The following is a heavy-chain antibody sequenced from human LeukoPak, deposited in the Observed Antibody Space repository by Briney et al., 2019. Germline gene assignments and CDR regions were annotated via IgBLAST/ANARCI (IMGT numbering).Heavy chain of an antibody. CDR2: LYYSGST. V-gene: IGHV4-39*01. D-gene: IGHD3-22*01. Sequence: SETLSLTCTVSDGSISSSHYYWGWIRQPPGKELEWIGNLYYSGSTYYNPSLKSRVTLSVDTSKNQFSLKLSSVTAADTAVYYCAGTGSHYYDSSGYYIFDYWGQGTLVTVSS. J-gene: IGHJ4*02. CDR3: AGTGSHYYDSSGYYIFDY. CDR1: DGSISSSHYY.